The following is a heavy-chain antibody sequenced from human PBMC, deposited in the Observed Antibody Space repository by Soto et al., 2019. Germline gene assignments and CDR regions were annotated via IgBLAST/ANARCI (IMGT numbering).Heavy chain of an antibody. CDR3: ARNYGHAFDI. CDR1: GGSVSSGNYY. V-gene: IGHV4-61*01. CDR2: IYYSGST. J-gene: IGHJ3*02. D-gene: IGHD1-7*01. Sequence: SETLSLTCTVSGGSVSSGNYYWSWIRQPPGKGLEWIGYIYYSGSTNYNPSLKSRVTISVDTSKNQFSLKLSSVTAADTAVYYCARNYGHAFDIWGQGTMVTVSS.